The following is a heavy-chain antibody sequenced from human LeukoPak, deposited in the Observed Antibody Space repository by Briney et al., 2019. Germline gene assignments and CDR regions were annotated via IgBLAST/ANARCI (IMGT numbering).Heavy chain of an antibody. J-gene: IGHJ3*02. CDR3: ARTMTSDAFDT. V-gene: IGHV3-21*01. D-gene: IGHD3-3*01. CDR2: IGSSSSYI. Sequence: PGGSLRLSCAASGFTFSSYSMNWVRQAPGKGLEWVSSIGSSSSYIYYADSVKGRFTISRDNAKNSLYLQMNSLRAEDTAVYYCARTMTSDAFDTWGQGTMVTVSS. CDR1: GFTFSSYS.